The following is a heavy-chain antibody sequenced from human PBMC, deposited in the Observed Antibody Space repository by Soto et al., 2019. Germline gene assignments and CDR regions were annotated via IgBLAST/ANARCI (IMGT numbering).Heavy chain of an antibody. V-gene: IGHV3-23*01. J-gene: IGHJ6*02. Sequence: GGSLRLSCVASGFSFSTSGMHWVRQAPGKGLEWVSGIVDSGGRAFYADSVQGRFTISRDNSKNTLYLEMNNLRAEDTAIYYCAPVPAASSYYNTDVWGQGTTVTVS. CDR2: IVDSGGRA. D-gene: IGHD2-2*01. CDR1: GFSFSTSG. CDR3: APVPAASSYYNTDV.